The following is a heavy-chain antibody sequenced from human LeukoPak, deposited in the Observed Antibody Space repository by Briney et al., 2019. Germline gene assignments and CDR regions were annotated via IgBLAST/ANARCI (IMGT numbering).Heavy chain of an antibody. CDR2: IYHSVGT. CDR1: GGSISSSNW. V-gene: IGHV4-4*02. Sequence: SETLSLTCAVSGGSISSSNWWSWVGQPPGKGLEWIGEIYHSVGTNYNSSLKSRVTISVDKSKNQFSLKLNSVSAADTAVYYCASRVGNNWYVSYFDYWGQGTLVTVSS. J-gene: IGHJ4*02. D-gene: IGHD1-1*01. CDR3: ASRVGNNWYVSYFDY.